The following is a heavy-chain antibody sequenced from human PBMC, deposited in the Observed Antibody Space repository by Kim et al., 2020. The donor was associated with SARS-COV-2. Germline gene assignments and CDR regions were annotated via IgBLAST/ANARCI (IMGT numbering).Heavy chain of an antibody. V-gene: IGHV1-69*01. D-gene: IGHD2-2*01. J-gene: IGHJ5*02. Sequence: QKFQGRVTITADESTSTAYMELSSLRSEDTAVYYCASNQLLFIHYHWFDPWGQGTLVTVSS. CDR3: ASNQLLFIHYHWFDP.